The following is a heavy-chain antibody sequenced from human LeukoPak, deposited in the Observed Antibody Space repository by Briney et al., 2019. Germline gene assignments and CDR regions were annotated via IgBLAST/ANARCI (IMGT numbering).Heavy chain of an antibody. V-gene: IGHV3-53*01. Sequence: GGSLRLSCAASGFTFSFYWMHWVRQAPGKGLEWVSVIYSGGGTYYAESVKGRLTISRDNSKNTLYLQMNSLRAEDTAVYYCAREGDGYNYAFDYWGQGTLVTVSS. CDR2: IYSGGGT. CDR3: AREGDGYNYAFDY. D-gene: IGHD5-24*01. J-gene: IGHJ4*02. CDR1: GFTFSFYW.